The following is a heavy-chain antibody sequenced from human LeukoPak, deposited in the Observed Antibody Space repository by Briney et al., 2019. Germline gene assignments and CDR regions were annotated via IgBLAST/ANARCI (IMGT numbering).Heavy chain of an antibody. Sequence: GGSLRLSCAASGFTFTTYWMHWVRQAPGKGLEWVSTISGGGGNTYYADSVKGRFTISRDDSKNTLYLQMNSLRVEDTVVFFCAKGTGENYYGMDVWGQGTTVTVSS. CDR3: AKGTGENYYGMDV. CDR1: GFTFTTYW. V-gene: IGHV3-23*01. CDR2: ISGGGGNT. J-gene: IGHJ6*02. D-gene: IGHD7-27*01.